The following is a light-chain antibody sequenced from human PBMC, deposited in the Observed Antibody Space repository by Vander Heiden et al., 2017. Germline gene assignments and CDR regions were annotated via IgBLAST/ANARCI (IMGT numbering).Light chain of an antibody. CDR1: QSVSRY. CDR3: QQRSNWPYT. Sequence: EIVLTQSPATLSLSPGERAALSCRASQSVSRYLAWFQQKPGQSPRRLIYDASNRATGIPARFSGSGSGTDFALTISSLEPEDFAVYYCQQRSNWPYTFGQGTKVEIK. V-gene: IGKV3-11*01. J-gene: IGKJ2*01. CDR2: DAS.